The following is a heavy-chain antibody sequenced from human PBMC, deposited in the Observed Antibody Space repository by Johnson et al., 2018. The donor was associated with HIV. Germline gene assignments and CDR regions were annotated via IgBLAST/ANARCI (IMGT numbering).Heavy chain of an antibody. V-gene: IGHV3-66*01. Sequence: VHLVESGGGLVQPGGSLRLSCAASGFTFSSYAMSWVRQAPGTGLEWVSGIYSGGSTYYADTVKGRFTISRDNSKNTLYLQMNSLRAEDTAVYYCARGLTGEQVDIWGQGTMVTVSS. J-gene: IGHJ3*02. CDR1: GFTFSSYA. D-gene: IGHD3-16*01. CDR3: ARGLTGEQVDI. CDR2: IYSGGST.